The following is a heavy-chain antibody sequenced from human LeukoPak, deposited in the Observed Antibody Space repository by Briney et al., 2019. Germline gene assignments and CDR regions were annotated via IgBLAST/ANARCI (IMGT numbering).Heavy chain of an antibody. Sequence: ASVKVSCKASGYTFTGYYMHWVRQAPGQGLEWMGWINPNSGGTNYAQKFQGGLTMTTDTSTSTAYMEPRSLRSDDTAVYYCASCVGSGSYDHYYYYMDVWGKGTTVTVSS. CDR2: INPNSGGT. CDR3: ASCVGSGSYDHYYYYMDV. J-gene: IGHJ6*03. D-gene: IGHD3-10*01. CDR1: GYTFTGYY. V-gene: IGHV1-2*02.